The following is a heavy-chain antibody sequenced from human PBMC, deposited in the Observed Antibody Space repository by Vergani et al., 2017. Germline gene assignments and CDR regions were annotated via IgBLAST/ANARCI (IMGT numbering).Heavy chain of an antibody. V-gene: IGHV1-18*01. CDR2: ISAYNGNT. CDR1: GYTFTSYG. CDR3: ARDVAVAGNGGFSQYYYYGMDV. J-gene: IGHJ6*02. Sequence: QVQLVQSGAEVKKPGASVKVSCKASGYTFTSYGISWVRQAPGQGLEWMGWISAYNGNTNYAQKLQGRVTMTTDTSTSKAYMELRSLRSDDTAVYYCARDVAVAGNGGFSQYYYYGMDVWGQGTTVTVSS. D-gene: IGHD6-19*01.